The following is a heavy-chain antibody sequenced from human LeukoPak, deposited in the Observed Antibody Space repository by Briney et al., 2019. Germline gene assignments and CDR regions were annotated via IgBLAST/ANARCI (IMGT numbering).Heavy chain of an antibody. J-gene: IGHJ4*02. D-gene: IGHD5-18*01. CDR1: GGSVSSSNYY. CDR2: IYYRGST. V-gene: IGHV4-39*01. Sequence: SETLSLTCTVSGGSVSSSNYYWGWIRQPPGKGLEWIGSIYYRGSTEYNPSLKSRVTISVDTSKNQFSLKLSSVTAADTAVYYCVRQGGYSHGSVLGHWGQGTLVTVSS. CDR3: VRQGGYSHGSVLGH.